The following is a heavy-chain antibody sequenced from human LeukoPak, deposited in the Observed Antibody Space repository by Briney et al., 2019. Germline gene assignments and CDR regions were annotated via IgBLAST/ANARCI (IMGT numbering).Heavy chain of an antibody. CDR2: IKSKTDGCTT. Sequence: GGSLRLSCAASGFTFSNAWMSWVRQAPGKRLEWVGRIKSKTDGCTTDYAAPVKGRFTISRDDSTNTLYLQMNSLKTEDTAVYYCTTQVLLWFGYVDYWGQGTLVTVSS. CDR1: GFTFSNAW. V-gene: IGHV3-15*01. CDR3: TTQVLLWFGYVDY. J-gene: IGHJ4*02. D-gene: IGHD3-10*01.